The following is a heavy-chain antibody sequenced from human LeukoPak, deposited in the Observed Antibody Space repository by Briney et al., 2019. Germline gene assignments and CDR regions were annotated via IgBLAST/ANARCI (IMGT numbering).Heavy chain of an antibody. D-gene: IGHD3-22*01. J-gene: IGHJ3*02. V-gene: IGHV5-51*01. CDR1: GYTFTSYW. CDR3: ARFEEPYYYDNSDYFIAFDM. Sequence: GESLKISCQGSGYTFTSYWIVWVRQMPGKGLEWMGIIFPGDSDTRYSPSFQGQVTISADKSINTAYLQWSSLTASDPAMYYCARFEEPYYYDNSDYFIAFDMWGQGTVVTVSS. CDR2: IFPGDSDT.